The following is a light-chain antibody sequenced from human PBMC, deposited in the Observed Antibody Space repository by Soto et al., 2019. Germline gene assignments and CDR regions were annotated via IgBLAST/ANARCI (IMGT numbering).Light chain of an antibody. CDR2: GAS. CDR3: QQYGRSPMFT. Sequence: EIVLTQSPGTLSLSPGDRATLSCRASHSVSSNYLAWYQQKPGQAPRLLIYGASSGACGIPDRFSGSCSGTDFTLTISRLESEDFAVYFCQQYGRSPMFTFGQGSKLEVK. V-gene: IGKV3-20*01. CDR1: HSVSSNY. J-gene: IGKJ2*01.